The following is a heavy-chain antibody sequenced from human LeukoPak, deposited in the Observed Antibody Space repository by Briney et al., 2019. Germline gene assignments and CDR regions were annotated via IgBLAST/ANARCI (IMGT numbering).Heavy chain of an antibody. D-gene: IGHD2-21*02. V-gene: IGHV3-30*03. CDR3: ARDMVDCGGDCYPTNWFDP. Sequence: GRSLRLSCAASGFTFSSYGMPWVRQAPGKGLEWVAVISYDGSNKYYADSVKGRFTISRDNSKNTLYLQMNSLRAEDTAVYYCARDMVDCGGDCYPTNWFDPWGQGTLVTVSS. J-gene: IGHJ5*02. CDR2: ISYDGSNK. CDR1: GFTFSSYG.